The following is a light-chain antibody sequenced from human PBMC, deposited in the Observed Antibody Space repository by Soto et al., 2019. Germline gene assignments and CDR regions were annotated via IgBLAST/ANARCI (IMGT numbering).Light chain of an antibody. CDR3: AAWDDSFWV. CDR1: SSNIGSNY. CDR2: RNN. Sequence: QSVLTQPPSASGTPGQRVTISCSGSSSNIGSNYVYWYQQLPGTAPKLLIYRNNQRPSGVPDRFSGSKSGTSASLAISGLRSEDEADYYCAAWDDSFWVFGGGTKITV. J-gene: IGLJ3*02. V-gene: IGLV1-47*01.